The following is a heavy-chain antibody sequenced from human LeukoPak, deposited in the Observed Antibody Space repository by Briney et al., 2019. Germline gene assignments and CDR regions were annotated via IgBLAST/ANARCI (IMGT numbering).Heavy chain of an antibody. V-gene: IGHV3-30*02. CDR2: IRYDGSNK. J-gene: IGHJ6*04. CDR3: AKGWYYDSSGPMDV. D-gene: IGHD3-22*01. CDR1: GFTFSSYG. Sequence: QSGGSLRLSCAASGFTFSSYGMHWVRQAPGKGLEWVAFIRYDGSNKYYADSVKGRFTISRDNSKNALYLQMNSLRAEDTAVYYCAKGWYYDSSGPMDVWGKGTTVTISS.